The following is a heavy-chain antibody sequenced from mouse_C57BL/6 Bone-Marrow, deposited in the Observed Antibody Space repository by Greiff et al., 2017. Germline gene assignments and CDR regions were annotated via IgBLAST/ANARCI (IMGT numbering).Heavy chain of an antibody. CDR1: GYTFTSYW. Sequence: QVQLQQPGAELVMPGASVKLSCKASGYTFTSYWMHWVKQRPGQGLEWIGEIDPSDSYTNYNQKFKGKSTLTVDKSSSTAYMQLSSLTSEDSAVYYCAREELLLAWFADWGQGTLVTVSA. V-gene: IGHV1-69*01. J-gene: IGHJ3*01. CDR2: IDPSDSYT. CDR3: AREELLLAWFAD. D-gene: IGHD1-1*01.